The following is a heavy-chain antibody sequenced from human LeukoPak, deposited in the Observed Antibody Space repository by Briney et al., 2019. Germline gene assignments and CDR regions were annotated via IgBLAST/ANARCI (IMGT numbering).Heavy chain of an antibody. D-gene: IGHD3-3*01. CDR3: ARLGAGPTYYDFWSGYSSFYFDY. Sequence: SETLSLTCTVSGGSTSSGNYYWGWIRQPPGKGLEWIGGISSSGNTYYNPSLRSRITISIDTSKNHFSLKLSSVTAADTAVYYCARLGAGPTYYDFWSGYSSFYFDYWGQGTLVTVSS. J-gene: IGHJ4*02. CDR1: GGSTSSGNYY. CDR2: ISSSGNT. V-gene: IGHV4-39*02.